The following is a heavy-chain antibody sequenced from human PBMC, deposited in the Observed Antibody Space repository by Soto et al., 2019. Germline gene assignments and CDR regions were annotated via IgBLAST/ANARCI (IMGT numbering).Heavy chain of an antibody. J-gene: IGHJ5*02. Sequence: EVQLLESGGGLVQPGGSLRLSCAASGFSFSTYAMSWVRQAPGKGLEWVSGIRAGGGNTYYADSVRGRFTISRDNSKNTLDLQMSSLRAEDTALYYCAKHSEYQLLSWFDPWGQGTLVTVSS. CDR1: GFSFSTYA. D-gene: IGHD2-2*01. CDR2: IRAGGGNT. CDR3: AKHSEYQLLSWFDP. V-gene: IGHV3-23*01.